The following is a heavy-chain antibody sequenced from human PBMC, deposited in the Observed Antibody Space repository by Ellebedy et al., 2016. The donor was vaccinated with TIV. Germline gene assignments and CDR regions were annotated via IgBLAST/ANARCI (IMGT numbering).Heavy chain of an antibody. D-gene: IGHD4-17*01. Sequence: GESLKISCVASGFSFSSYWMTWVRQAPGKGLEWVANVNQDGTENYVVDSVKGRFTISRDYAGNSLFLQMNSLGAEDTAVYYCARAIYGASYLWGRGTLVTVSS. V-gene: IGHV3-7*01. CDR3: ARAIYGASYL. CDR1: GFSFSSYW. J-gene: IGHJ2*01. CDR2: VNQDGTEN.